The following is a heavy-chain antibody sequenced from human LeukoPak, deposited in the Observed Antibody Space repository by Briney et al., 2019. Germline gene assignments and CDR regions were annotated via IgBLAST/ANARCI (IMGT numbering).Heavy chain of an antibody. CDR2: ISGDGGTI. CDR3: AKELYGNPSGY. J-gene: IGHJ4*02. CDR1: GFTLRSSA. V-gene: IGHV3-23*01. D-gene: IGHD2-8*01. Sequence: GGSLRLSCAASGFTLRSSAMSWVRQAPGKGLEWVSAISGDGGTISYAASVRGRFTISRDNAKNTLFLQMSSLRAGDTALYYCAKELYGNPSGYWGQGTRVTISS.